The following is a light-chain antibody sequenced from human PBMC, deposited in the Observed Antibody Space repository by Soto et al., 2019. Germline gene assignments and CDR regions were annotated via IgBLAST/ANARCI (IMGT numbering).Light chain of an antibody. CDR1: SSDVGGYNY. Sequence: LTQPASVSGSPGQSIAISCTGTSSDVGGYNYVCWYQQHPGKAPKLMIYDVSNRPSGVSDRFSGSKSGNTASLTISGIQPEDEADYYCSSYTSTSTYVFGTGTKVTVL. CDR2: DVS. V-gene: IGLV2-14*01. J-gene: IGLJ1*01. CDR3: SSYTSTSTYV.